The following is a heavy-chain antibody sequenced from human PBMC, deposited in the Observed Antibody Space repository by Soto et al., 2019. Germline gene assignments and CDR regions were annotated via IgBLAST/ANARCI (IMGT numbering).Heavy chain of an antibody. CDR1: GGSFRGYY. CDR3: ARDKIAGLFDY. J-gene: IGHJ4*02. CDR2: INHSGST. D-gene: IGHD2-21*01. Sequence: QVQLQQWGAGLLKPSETLYLTCAVYGGSFRGYYWTWIRQPPGTGLEWIGEINHSGSTNYNPSLKSRVTIAVDTSKNQFSLKLTFVTAADTAVYYCARDKIAGLFDYWGQGTLVTVSS. V-gene: IGHV4-34*01.